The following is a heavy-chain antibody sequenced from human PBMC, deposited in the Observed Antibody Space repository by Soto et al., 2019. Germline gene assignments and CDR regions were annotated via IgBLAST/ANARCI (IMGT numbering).Heavy chain of an antibody. J-gene: IGHJ3*02. V-gene: IGHV3-30*03. Sequence: GGSLRLSCAASGFTFSSYGMHWVRQAPGKGLEWVAVISYDGSNKYYADSVKGRFTISRDNSKNTLYLQMNSLRAEDTAVYYFARQGGIVVGVAAYVFDIWGQGTMVTVSS. CDR1: GFTFSSYG. D-gene: IGHD2-15*01. CDR3: ARQGGIVVGVAAYVFDI. CDR2: ISYDGSNK.